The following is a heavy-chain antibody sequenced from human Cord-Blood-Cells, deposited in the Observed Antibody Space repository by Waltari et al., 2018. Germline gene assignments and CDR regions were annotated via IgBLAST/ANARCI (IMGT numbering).Heavy chain of an antibody. CDR3: ARVRTVRTGTLDY. D-gene: IGHD1-7*01. V-gene: IGHV1-2*02. CDR1: GYTFTGYY. Sequence: QVQLVQSGAEVKKPGASVKVSCKASGYTFTGYYMHWVRQAPGQGLEWMGWINPNSGGTNSAQKFQGRVTMTRDTSISTAYMELSRLRSDDTTVYYCARVRTVRTGTLDYWGQGTLVTVSS. J-gene: IGHJ4*02. CDR2: INPNSGGT.